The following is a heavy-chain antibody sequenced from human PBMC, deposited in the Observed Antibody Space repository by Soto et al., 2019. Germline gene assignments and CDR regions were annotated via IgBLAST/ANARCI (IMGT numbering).Heavy chain of an antibody. CDR1: GGSVSNKTYY. Sequence: SETLYLTCSVSGGSVSNKTYYWSWIRQPPGKRLEWIGYVYYSGTTNYNPSLKSRVTISVDLSKNQFSLRLSSVTTADTALYYCARTTAVPNTLRSRYFFDYWGQGTLVTVSS. V-gene: IGHV4-61*01. J-gene: IGHJ4*02. CDR2: VYYSGTT. D-gene: IGHD4-17*01. CDR3: ARTTAVPNTLRSRYFFDY.